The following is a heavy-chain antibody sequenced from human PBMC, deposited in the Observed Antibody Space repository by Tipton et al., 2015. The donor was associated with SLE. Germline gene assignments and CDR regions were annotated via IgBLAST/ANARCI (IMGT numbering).Heavy chain of an antibody. V-gene: IGHV4-34*01. CDR2: IFHSGDS. Sequence: TLSLTCAVYGGSFSGYYCSWIRQPPGKGLEWIGYIFHSGDSYYNPSLKSRVTMSVDRSNNQFSLMVASVTAADTAVYYCARGGVSAAGDFDYWGQGTLVTVSS. CDR3: ARGGVSAAGDFDY. D-gene: IGHD6-13*01. CDR1: GGSFSGYY. J-gene: IGHJ4*02.